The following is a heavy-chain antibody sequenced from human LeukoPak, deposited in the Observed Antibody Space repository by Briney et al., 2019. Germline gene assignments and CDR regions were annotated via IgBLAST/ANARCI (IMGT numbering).Heavy chain of an antibody. J-gene: IGHJ4*02. D-gene: IGHD6-6*01. CDR1: GGSISTYY. CDR3: ARGYSSSSYYFDY. CDR2: IYYYGST. V-gene: IGHV4-59*01. Sequence: SETLSLTCTVSGGSISTYYWSWIRQSPGKGLEWIGYIYYYGSTNYNPSLKSRVTISVDTSKNQFSLKLSSVTAADTAVYYCARGYSSSSYYFDYWGQGTLVTVSS.